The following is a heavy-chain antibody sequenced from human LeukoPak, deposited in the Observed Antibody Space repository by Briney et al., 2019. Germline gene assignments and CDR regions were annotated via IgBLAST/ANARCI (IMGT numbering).Heavy chain of an antibody. V-gene: IGHV1-2*02. CDR3: ARVDDRGHYYDSSGPRKLFDY. Sequence: GASVKVSCKASGYTFTGYYMHWVRQAPGQGLEWMGWFNPDSGGTNYAQKVQGRGSMTSDTSISTAYMELSRLRSDDTDVYYCARVDDRGHYYDSSGPRKLFDYWGQGTLVTVSS. D-gene: IGHD3-22*01. J-gene: IGHJ4*02. CDR2: FNPDSGGT. CDR1: GYTFTGYY.